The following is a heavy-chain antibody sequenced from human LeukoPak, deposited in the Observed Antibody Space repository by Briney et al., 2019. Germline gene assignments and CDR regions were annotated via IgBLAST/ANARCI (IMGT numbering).Heavy chain of an antibody. CDR1: GGSFSGYY. CDR2: INHSGST. D-gene: IGHD3-10*01. J-gene: IGHJ6*02. V-gene: IGHV4-34*01. CDR3: ASGSYYYGSGSSYYGMDA. Sequence: SETLSLTCAVYGGSFSGYYWSWIRQPPGKGLEWIGEINHSGSTNYNPPLKSRVTISVDTSKNQFSLKLSSVTAADTAVYYCASGSYYYGSGSSYYGMDAWGQGTTVTVSS.